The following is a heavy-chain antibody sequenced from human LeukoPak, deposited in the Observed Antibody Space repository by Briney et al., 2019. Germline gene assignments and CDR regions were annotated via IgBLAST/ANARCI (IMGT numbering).Heavy chain of an antibody. CDR3: ARDNSSSWYGY. CDR2: IIPILGIA. J-gene: IGHJ4*02. Sequence: ASVKVSCKASGGTFSSYAISWVRQAPGQGLGWMGRIIPILGIANYAQKFQGRVTITADKSTSTAYMELSSLRSEDTAVYYCARDNSSSWYGYWGQGTLVTVSS. V-gene: IGHV1-69*04. CDR1: GGTFSSYA. D-gene: IGHD6-13*01.